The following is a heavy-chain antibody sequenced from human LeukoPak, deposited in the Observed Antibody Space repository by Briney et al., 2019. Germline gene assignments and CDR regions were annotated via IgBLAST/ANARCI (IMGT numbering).Heavy chain of an antibody. V-gene: IGHV5-51*01. CDR1: GYRFTSYW. Sequence: GESLNISCQGSGYRFTSYWIGWVRQLPGKGLEWMGIIYPGDSDTRYSPSFQGQVTISADKSISTAYLQWSSLKASDTAMYYCARLTRLRYCSGGSCYYYYYGMDVWGQGTTVTVSS. J-gene: IGHJ6*02. CDR3: ARLTRLRYCSGGSCYYYYYGMDV. CDR2: IYPGDSDT. D-gene: IGHD2-15*01.